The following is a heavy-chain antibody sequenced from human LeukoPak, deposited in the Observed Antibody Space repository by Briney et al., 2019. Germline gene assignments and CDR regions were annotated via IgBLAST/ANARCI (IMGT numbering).Heavy chain of an antibody. D-gene: IGHD2-15*01. CDR2: ISYDGSNK. Sequence: GGSLRLSCAASGFTFSSYAMHWVRQAPGKGLEWVAFISYDGSNKYYADSVKGRFTISRDNSKNTLYLQMNSLRAEDTAVYYCAREADCSGGSCYSGFDCWGQGILVIVSS. CDR3: AREADCSGGSCYSGFDC. CDR1: GFTFSSYA. V-gene: IGHV3-30-3*01. J-gene: IGHJ4*02.